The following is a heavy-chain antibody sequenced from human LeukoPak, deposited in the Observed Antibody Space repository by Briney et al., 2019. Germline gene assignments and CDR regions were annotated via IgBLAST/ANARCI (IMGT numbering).Heavy chain of an antibody. V-gene: IGHV1-8*03. CDR2: MNPKSGNT. Sequence: ASVKVSCKASGYTFTSYYIHWVRQAPGQGLEWMGWMNPKSGNTGHAQKFQGRVTITRDTSISTVYMELSSLRSEDTAVYFCAKEYGRYDSSGYYPYYFDYWGQGTLVTVSS. D-gene: IGHD3-22*01. J-gene: IGHJ4*02. CDR1: GYTFTSYY. CDR3: AKEYGRYDSSGYYPYYFDY.